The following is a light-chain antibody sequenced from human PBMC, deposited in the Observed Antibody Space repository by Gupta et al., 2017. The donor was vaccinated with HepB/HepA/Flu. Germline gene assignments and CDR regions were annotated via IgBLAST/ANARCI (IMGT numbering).Light chain of an antibody. CDR1: RSNIARNS. J-gene: IGLJ3*02. CDR2: NHN. Sequence: QSVLTQPPSASGTPGQRVTISCSGGRSNIARNSVNWYQQLPGTAPKLLIYNHNQRPSGVPDRFSGSKSGTSASLAISGLQSEDEADYYCASWDGSLNGWVFGGGTKLTVL. V-gene: IGLV1-44*01. CDR3: ASWDGSLNGWV.